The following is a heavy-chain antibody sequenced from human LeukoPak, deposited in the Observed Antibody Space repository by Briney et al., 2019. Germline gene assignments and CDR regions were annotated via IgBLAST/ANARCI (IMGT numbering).Heavy chain of an antibody. Sequence: PGGSLRLSCAASGFTFSNYWMSWVRQAPGKGREWLANINQDGSEIYYVDSVKGRFTISRDNAKNSLYLQMNSLRAEDTALYYCAKGAPKVYSDSSGYYVSYDYWGQGTLVTVSS. CDR1: GFTFSNYW. D-gene: IGHD3-22*01. J-gene: IGHJ4*02. CDR3: AKGAPKVYSDSSGYYVSYDY. CDR2: INQDGSEI. V-gene: IGHV3-7*03.